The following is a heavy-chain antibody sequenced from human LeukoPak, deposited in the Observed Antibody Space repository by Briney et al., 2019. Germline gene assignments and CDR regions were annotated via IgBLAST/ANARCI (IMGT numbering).Heavy chain of an antibody. J-gene: IGHJ4*02. CDR1: GFTFNNYG. V-gene: IGHV3-30*18. D-gene: IGHD2-2*01. CDR3: AKGPLRGTAAAIDY. CDR2: ISYDGRNI. Sequence: GGSLRLPCAASGFTFNNYGMHWVRQAPGKGLEWVAVISYDGRNIHYPDSVKGRFTISRDISTDTLWLQMDSLRTEDTAVYYCAKGPLRGTAAAIDYWGQGTLVTVSS.